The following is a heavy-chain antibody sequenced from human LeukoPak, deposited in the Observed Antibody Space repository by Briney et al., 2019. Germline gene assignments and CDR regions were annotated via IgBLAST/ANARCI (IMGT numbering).Heavy chain of an antibody. Sequence: PSETLSLTCTVSGGSISSYYWSWIRQPAGKGLEWIGRIYTSGSTNYNPSLKSRVTMSVDTSKNQFSLKLSSVTAADTAVYYCAREPYCSGGSCFSNWFDPWGQGTLVTVSS. V-gene: IGHV4-4*07. J-gene: IGHJ5*02. CDR2: IYTSGST. CDR3: AREPYCSGGSCFSNWFDP. D-gene: IGHD2-15*01. CDR1: GGSISSYY.